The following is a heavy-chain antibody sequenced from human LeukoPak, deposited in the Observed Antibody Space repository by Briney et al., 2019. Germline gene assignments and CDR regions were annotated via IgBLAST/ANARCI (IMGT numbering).Heavy chain of an antibody. CDR3: AKDRTGGASYWYFDL. CDR2: ISSSGSGGNT. Sequence: GGSLRLSCAASGVTLGSYAMSWARQAPGKGLEWVSGISSSGSGGNTYYADSVKGRFTISRDSSKNTLFLHMNTLRAEDTAIYYCAKDRTGGASYWYFDLWGRGTLVTVSS. V-gene: IGHV3-23*01. D-gene: IGHD1-26*01. CDR1: GVTLGSYA. J-gene: IGHJ2*01.